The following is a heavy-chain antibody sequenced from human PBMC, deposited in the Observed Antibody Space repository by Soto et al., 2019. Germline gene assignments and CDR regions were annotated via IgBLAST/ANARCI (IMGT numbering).Heavy chain of an antibody. V-gene: IGHV1-58*01. CDR3: ARGIATGQLDP. CDR2: IVVGSGNT. Sequence: SVKVSCKASGFTFTSSAVQCVRQARGQRLEWIGWIVVGSGNTNYAQKFQDRVIITRDTSASTAYMDLSSLRSEDTAVYYCARGIATGQLDPWGQGTLVTVSS. D-gene: IGHD6-13*01. CDR1: GFTFTSSA. J-gene: IGHJ5*02.